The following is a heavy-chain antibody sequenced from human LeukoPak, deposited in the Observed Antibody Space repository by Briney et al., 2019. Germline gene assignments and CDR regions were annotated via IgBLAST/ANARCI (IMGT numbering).Heavy chain of an antibody. CDR1: GGTFSSYA. CDR3: ARGREWEQDD. V-gene: IGHV1-69*05. J-gene: IGHJ4*02. D-gene: IGHD1-26*01. CDR2: IIPIFGTA. Sequence: SVKVSCKASGGTFSSYAISRVRQAPGQGLEWMGRIIPIFGTANYAQKFQGRVTITTDESTSTAYMELSSLRSEDTAVYYCARGREWEQDDWGQGTLVTVSS.